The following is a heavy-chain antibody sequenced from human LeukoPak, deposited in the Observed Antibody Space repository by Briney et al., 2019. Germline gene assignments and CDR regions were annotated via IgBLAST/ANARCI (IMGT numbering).Heavy chain of an antibody. V-gene: IGHV1-18*01. CDR3: ATAMERLYGSGSYPLGY. D-gene: IGHD3-10*01. CDR2: ISTYSGNT. Sequence: ASVKVSCKASGYTFTSYGISWVRQAPGQGLEWMGWISTYSGNTNYAQKLQGRVTMTTDTSTGTASMELRSLRSVDTDDQYCATAMERLYGSGSYPLGYWGQGTLVTVSS. J-gene: IGHJ4*02. CDR1: GYTFTSYG.